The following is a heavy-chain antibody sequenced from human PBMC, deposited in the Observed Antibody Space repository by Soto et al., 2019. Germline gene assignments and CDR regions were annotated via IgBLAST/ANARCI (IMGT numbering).Heavy chain of an antibody. CDR3: AKRRGSNLYYYYGMDV. J-gene: IGHJ6*02. D-gene: IGHD2-2*01. V-gene: IGHV3-30*18. CDR1: GFTFSSYG. Sequence: PGGSLRLSCAASGFTFSSYGMHWVRQAPGKGLEWVAVISYDGSNKYYADSVKGRFTISRDNSKNTLYLQMNSLRAEDTAVYYCAKRRGSNLYYYYGMDVWGQGTTVTVSS. CDR2: ISYDGSNK.